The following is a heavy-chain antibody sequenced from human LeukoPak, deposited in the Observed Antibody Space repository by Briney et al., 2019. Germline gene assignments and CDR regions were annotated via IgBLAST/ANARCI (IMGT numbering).Heavy chain of an antibody. Sequence: GESLKISCKGSGYSFTSYWIGWVRQMPGKGLEWMGIIYPGDSDTRYSPSFQGQVTISADKSISTAYLQWGSLKASDTAMYYCARLISEVNLYYYYYYMDVWGKGTTVTVSS. J-gene: IGHJ6*03. D-gene: IGHD3/OR15-3a*01. CDR1: GYSFTSYW. V-gene: IGHV5-51*01. CDR2: IYPGDSDT. CDR3: ARLISEVNLYYYYYYMDV.